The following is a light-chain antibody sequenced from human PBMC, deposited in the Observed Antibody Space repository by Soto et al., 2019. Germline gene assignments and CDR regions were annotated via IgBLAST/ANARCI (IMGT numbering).Light chain of an antibody. CDR3: TSYGGRDNLM. CDR1: SSDIGAYNY. Sequence: QSVLTQPPSASGSPGQSVTISCTGTSSDIGAYNYVSWFQQHPGEAPKLIISEVNKRPSGVPDRFSGSKSGNTASLNVSWLQAEDEADYYCTSYGGRDNLMFGGGTKLTVL. CDR2: EVN. V-gene: IGLV2-8*01. J-gene: IGLJ3*02.